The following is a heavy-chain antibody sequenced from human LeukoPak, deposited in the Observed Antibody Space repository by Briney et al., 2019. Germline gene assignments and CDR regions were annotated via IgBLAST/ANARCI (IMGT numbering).Heavy chain of an antibody. CDR2: VSYGGST. J-gene: IGHJ5*02. Sequence: SETLSLTCTVSGGSISGQYWSWIRQPPGKGLEWIGFVSYGGSTNYNPSLNGRVTISLDTSKNQFSLRLNSVTAADTAVYYCARIGYSSSWFTQHNWFDPWGQGTLVTVSS. CDR1: GGSISGQY. CDR3: ARIGYSSSWFTQHNWFDP. V-gene: IGHV4-59*11. D-gene: IGHD6-13*01.